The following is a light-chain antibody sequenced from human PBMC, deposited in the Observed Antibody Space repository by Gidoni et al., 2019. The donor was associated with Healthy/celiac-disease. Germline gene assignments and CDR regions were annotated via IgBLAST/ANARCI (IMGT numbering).Light chain of an antibody. CDR1: QSISSW. CDR3: QQRWT. J-gene: IGKJ1*01. V-gene: IGKV1-5*03. Sequence: DIQMTQSPSTLSASVGDSVTITCRASQSISSWLAWYQQKPGKAPKLLIYKASSLESGVPSRFSGSGSGTEFNLTNSSLQPDDFATYYCQQRWTFGQGTKVEIK. CDR2: KAS.